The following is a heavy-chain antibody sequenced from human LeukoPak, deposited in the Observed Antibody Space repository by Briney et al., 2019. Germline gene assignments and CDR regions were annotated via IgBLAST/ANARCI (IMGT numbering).Heavy chain of an antibody. D-gene: IGHD3-16*02. Sequence: SQTLSLTCAISGDSVSSNSGAWNWVRQSPSRGLDWLGRKYYRSKWYSDYAVSAETRITINPDTSKNHFSLQMNSVAPEDTAVYYCARSTVIEAVTHGMDVWGQGTTVTVSS. CDR3: ARSTVIEAVTHGMDV. J-gene: IGHJ6*02. CDR2: KYYRSKWYS. V-gene: IGHV6-1*01. CDR1: GDSVSSNSGA.